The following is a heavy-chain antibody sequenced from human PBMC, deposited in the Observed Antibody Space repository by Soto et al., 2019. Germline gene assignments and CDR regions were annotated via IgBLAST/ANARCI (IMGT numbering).Heavy chain of an antibody. CDR1: GGSISGYY. V-gene: IGHV4-59*08. D-gene: IGHD6-13*01. CDR2: IYNIGST. Sequence: SEILSFTCTASGGSISGYYWSLLRQPPGKGLEWIGNIYNIGSTNYNHSLRSRVTMSIDTSQEPVSLKLSSVTAHDTAVYYCAKHDNLPFAGTGFASWGRETVFTVPS. CDR3: AKHDNLPFAGTGFAS. J-gene: IGHJ4*02.